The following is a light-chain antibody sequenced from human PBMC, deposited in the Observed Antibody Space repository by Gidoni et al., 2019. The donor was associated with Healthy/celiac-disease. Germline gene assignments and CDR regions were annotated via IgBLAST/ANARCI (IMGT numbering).Light chain of an antibody. Sequence: DIVMTKSPDSLAVSLGERATINCKSSQSVLYSSNNKNYLPWYQQKPGQPPKLLIYWSSTRESGVPDRFSGSGSGTDFTLTISSLQAEDVAVYYCQQYYSTRTFXQXTKVXIK. J-gene: IGKJ1*01. CDR1: QSVLYSSNNKNY. V-gene: IGKV4-1*01. CDR2: WSS. CDR3: QQYYSTRT.